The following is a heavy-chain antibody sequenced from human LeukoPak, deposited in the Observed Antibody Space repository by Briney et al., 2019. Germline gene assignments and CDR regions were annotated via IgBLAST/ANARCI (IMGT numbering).Heavy chain of an antibody. Sequence: PSETLSLTCTVSGGSVSSSRYYWGWIRQSPGKGLEWIGTIYYTRTTYYNPSLNSRVTISLDTSQNQFSLKLNSVTAADTAMYYCARGLRYFDWSPISVFDYWGQGTLVTVSS. CDR2: IYYTRTT. CDR3: ARGLRYFDWSPISVFDY. J-gene: IGHJ4*02. V-gene: IGHV4-39*07. D-gene: IGHD3-9*01. CDR1: GGSVSSSRYY.